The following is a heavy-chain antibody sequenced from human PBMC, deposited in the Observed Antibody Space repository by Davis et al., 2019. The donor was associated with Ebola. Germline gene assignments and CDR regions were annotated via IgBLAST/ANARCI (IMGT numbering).Heavy chain of an antibody. CDR1: GGSISSYY. Sequence: MPSETLSLTCTVSGGSISSYYWSWIRQPPGKGLEWIGYIYYSGSTNYNPSLKSRVTISVDTSKNQFSLKLSSVTAADTAVYYCARAQFPTTSDYWGQGTLVTVSS. J-gene: IGHJ4*02. V-gene: IGHV4-59*01. CDR3: ARAQFPTTSDY. D-gene: IGHD1-1*01. CDR2: IYYSGST.